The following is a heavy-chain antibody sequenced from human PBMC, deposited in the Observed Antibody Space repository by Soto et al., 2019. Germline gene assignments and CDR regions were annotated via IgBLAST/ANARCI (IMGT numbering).Heavy chain of an antibody. CDR1: GFTFSSYG. CDR3: AKGSDLTRKAAAGPPFDY. Sequence: QVQLVESGGGVVQPGRSLRLSCAASGFTFSSYGMHWVRQAPGKGLEWVAVISYDGSNKYYADSVKGRFTISRDNSKNTLYLQMNSLRAEDTAVYYCAKGSDLTRKAAAGPPFDYWGQGTLVTVSS. V-gene: IGHV3-30*18. J-gene: IGHJ4*02. CDR2: ISYDGSNK. D-gene: IGHD6-13*01.